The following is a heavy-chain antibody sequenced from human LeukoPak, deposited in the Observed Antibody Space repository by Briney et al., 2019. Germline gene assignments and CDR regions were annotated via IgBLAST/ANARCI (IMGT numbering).Heavy chain of an antibody. CDR1: GFTFSSYA. V-gene: IGHV4-30-2*01. Sequence: LRLSCAASGFTFSSYAMSWIRQPPGKGLEWIGYIYHSGSTYYNPSLKSRVTISVDRSKNQFSLKLSSVTAADTAVYYCARSRPYYDSSGYHPRWFDPWGQGTLVTVSS. CDR2: IYHSGST. D-gene: IGHD3-22*01. CDR3: ARSRPYYDSSGYHPRWFDP. J-gene: IGHJ5*02.